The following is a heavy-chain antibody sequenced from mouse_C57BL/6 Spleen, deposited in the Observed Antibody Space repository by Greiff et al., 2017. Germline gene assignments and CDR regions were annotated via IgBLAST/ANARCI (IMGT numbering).Heavy chain of an antibody. CDR2: IDPETGGT. CDR1: GYTFTDYE. V-gene: IGHV1-15*01. CDR3: TSAVLAGWYFDV. D-gene: IGHD1-1*01. Sequence: QVHVKQSGAELVRPGASVTLSCKASGYTFTDYEMHWVKQTPVHGLEWIGAIDPETGGTAYNQKFKGKAILTADKSSSTAYMELRSLTSEDSAVYSWTSAVLAGWYFDVWGTGTTVTVSS. J-gene: IGHJ1*03.